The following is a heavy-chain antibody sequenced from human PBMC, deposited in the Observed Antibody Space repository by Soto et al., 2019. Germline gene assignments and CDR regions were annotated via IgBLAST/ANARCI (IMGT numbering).Heavy chain of an antibody. Sequence: GGSLRLSCAASGFTVSRNYMCWVRQAPGKGLEWVSVIYSGGSTYYADSVKGRFIISRDDSKNTLFLQMNSLRAEDTAVYYCATAKLLLPWLFDYWGQGT. J-gene: IGHJ4*02. CDR1: GFTVSRNY. V-gene: IGHV3-66*01. CDR2: IYSGGST. D-gene: IGHD2-15*01. CDR3: ATAKLLLPWLFDY.